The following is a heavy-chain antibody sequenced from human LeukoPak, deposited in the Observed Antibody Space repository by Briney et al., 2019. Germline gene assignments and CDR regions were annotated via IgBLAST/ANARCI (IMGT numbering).Heavy chain of an antibody. V-gene: IGHV3-30*19. CDR2: ISYDGSNK. CDR3: ARAGYCSGGSCYSAGGAFDI. CDR1: GFTFSSYG. D-gene: IGHD2-15*01. J-gene: IGHJ3*02. Sequence: GGSLRLSCAASGFTFSSYGIHWVRQAPGKGLEWVAVISYDGSNKYYADSVKGRFTISRDNSKNTLYLQMNSLRAEDTAVYYCARAGYCSGGSCYSAGGAFDIWGQGTMVTVSS.